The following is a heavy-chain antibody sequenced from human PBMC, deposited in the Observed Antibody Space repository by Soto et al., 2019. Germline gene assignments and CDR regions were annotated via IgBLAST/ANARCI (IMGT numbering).Heavy chain of an antibody. Sequence: QVQLVESGGGVVQPGRSLRLSCAASGFTFSSYGMHWVRQAPGKGLEWVAVIWYDGSNKYYADSVKGRFTISRDNSKNTMYLQMNSLRAEDTAVYYCARDGRIVGATGAYYYYGMDVWGQGTTVTVSS. CDR1: GFTFSSYG. J-gene: IGHJ6*02. V-gene: IGHV3-33*01. CDR3: ARDGRIVGATGAYYYYGMDV. CDR2: IWYDGSNK. D-gene: IGHD1-26*01.